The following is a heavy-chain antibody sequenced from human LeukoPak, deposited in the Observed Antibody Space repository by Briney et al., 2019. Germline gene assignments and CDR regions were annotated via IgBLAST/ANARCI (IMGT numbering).Heavy chain of an antibody. CDR1: GGSINSGDYY. CDR3: ARGGRAAIGY. CDR2: IYYSGST. Sequence: SETLSLTCTVSGGSINSGDYYWSWIRQHPGTGLEWIGYIYYSGSTYYNPSLKSRVTISVDTSKNQFSLKLSSVTAADTAVYYCARGGRAAIGYWGQGTLVTVSS. D-gene: IGHD2-2*01. J-gene: IGHJ4*02. V-gene: IGHV4-31*03.